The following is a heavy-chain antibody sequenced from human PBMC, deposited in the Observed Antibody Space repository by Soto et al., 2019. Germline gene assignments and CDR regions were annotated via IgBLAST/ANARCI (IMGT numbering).Heavy chain of an antibody. Sequence: QVQLVQSGAEVKKPGASVKVSCKASGYTITSYGISWVRQAPGQGLEWMGWISAYNGNTNYAQKLQGRVTMTTDTSTSTAYMELRSLRSDDTAVYYCARVITMVRGVILNWFDPWGQGTLVTVSS. D-gene: IGHD3-10*01. J-gene: IGHJ5*02. V-gene: IGHV1-18*01. CDR1: GYTITSYG. CDR3: ARVITMVRGVILNWFDP. CDR2: ISAYNGNT.